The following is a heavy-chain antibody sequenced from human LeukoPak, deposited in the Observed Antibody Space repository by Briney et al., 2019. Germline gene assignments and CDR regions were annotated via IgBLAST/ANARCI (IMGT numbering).Heavy chain of an antibody. CDR1: GFTFNAYN. J-gene: IGHJ1*01. D-gene: IGHD3-22*01. CDR2: INPDGGNT. V-gene: IGHV1-2*02. Sequence: ASVKVSCKASGFTFNAYNMHWVRQAPGQGLEWMGLINPDGGNTNYAQNFQGRVTMTRDTSISTAYMELSRLRSDDTAVYYCARGSYDSSDFEYFQHWGQGTLVTVSS. CDR3: ARGSYDSSDFEYFQH.